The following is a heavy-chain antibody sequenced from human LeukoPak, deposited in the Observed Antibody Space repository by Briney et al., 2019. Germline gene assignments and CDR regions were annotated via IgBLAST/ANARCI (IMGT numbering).Heavy chain of an antibody. V-gene: IGHV4-34*01. CDR3: ASHYGYYFDY. J-gene: IGHJ4*02. Sequence: SETLSLTCAVYGGSFSGYYWSWIRQPPGKGLEWIGEINHSGSTNYNPSLNSRVTISVDTSKNQFSLKLSSVTAADTAVYYCASHYGYYFDYWGQGTLVTVSS. D-gene: IGHD3-10*01. CDR2: INHSGST. CDR1: GGSFSGYY.